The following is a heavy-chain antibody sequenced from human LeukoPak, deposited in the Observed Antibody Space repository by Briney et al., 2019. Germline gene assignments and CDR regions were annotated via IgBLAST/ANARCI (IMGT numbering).Heavy chain of an antibody. CDR3: ARDRSPHDGPFDY. CDR1: GYTFTTHG. CDR2: ISGYNGNT. V-gene: IGHV1-18*01. J-gene: IGHJ4*02. D-gene: IGHD3-3*01. Sequence: ASVKVSCKASGYTFTTHGISWVRQAPGQGLEWMGWISGYNGNTNYAQKFQGRVTMTTDTSTSTAYMELSSLRSEDTAVYYCARDRSPHDGPFDYWGQGTLVTVSS.